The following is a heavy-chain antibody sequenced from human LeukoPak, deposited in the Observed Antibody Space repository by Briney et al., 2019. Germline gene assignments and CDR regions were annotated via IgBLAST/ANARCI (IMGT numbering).Heavy chain of an antibody. V-gene: IGHV4-34*01. CDR3: ARNPSYSSSSDY. J-gene: IGHJ4*02. CDR1: GGSFSGYY. D-gene: IGHD6-6*01. CDR2: INHSGST. Sequence: PSETLSLTCAVYGGSFSGYYWSWIRQPPGKGLEWVGDINHSGSTNYNPSLKSRVTISVDTSKNQFSLKLSSVTAADTAVYYCARNPSYSSSSDYWGQGTLVTVSS.